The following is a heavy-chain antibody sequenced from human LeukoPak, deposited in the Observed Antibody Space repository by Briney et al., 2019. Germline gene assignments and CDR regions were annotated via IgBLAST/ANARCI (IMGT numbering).Heavy chain of an antibody. CDR2: ISSSSSYR. D-gene: IGHD5-24*01. J-gene: IGHJ6*03. CDR3: ARRMATAIPYYYYYYMDV. Sequence: PGGSLRLSCAASGFTFSSYSMNWVRQAPGKGLEWVSSISSSSSYRYYGDSVKGRFTISRDNAKNSVYLQMSSLRTEDTAVYYCARRMATAIPYYYYYYMDVWGKGTTVTVSS. CDR1: GFTFSSYS. V-gene: IGHV3-21*01.